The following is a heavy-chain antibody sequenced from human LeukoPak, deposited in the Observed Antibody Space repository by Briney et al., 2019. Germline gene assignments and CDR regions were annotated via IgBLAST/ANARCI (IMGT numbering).Heavy chain of an antibody. D-gene: IGHD1-1*01. J-gene: IGHJ4*02. CDR1: GFTFSSNW. V-gene: IGHV3-7*01. CDR3: AKSLGTGAPYDY. Sequence: TGGSLRLSCAAFGFTFSSNWMSWVRQAPGKGLEWVATINADGSVKHYVDSVKGRFTISRDNAKNSLSLQMDTVRAEDTAVYYCAKSLGTGAPYDYWGQGTLVTVSS. CDR2: INADGSVK.